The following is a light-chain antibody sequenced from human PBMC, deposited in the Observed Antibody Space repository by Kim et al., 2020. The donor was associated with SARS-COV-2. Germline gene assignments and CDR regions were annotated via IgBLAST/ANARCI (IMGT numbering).Light chain of an antibody. J-gene: IGKJ2*03. CDR3: QQYEDSPYS. V-gene: IGKV1-5*01. Sequence: SASIGDRVVITCRTSRSVSNWLVWYQQKPGKGPNLLIFEASTLESGVPSRFRGRGSGTEFTLTITSLLPEDFATYYCQQYEDSPYSFGQGTKLEI. CDR2: EAS. CDR1: RSVSNW.